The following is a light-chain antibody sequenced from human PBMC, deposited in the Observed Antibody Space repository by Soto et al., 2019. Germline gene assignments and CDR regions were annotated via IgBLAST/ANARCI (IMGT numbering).Light chain of an antibody. CDR1: QSVSSSY. V-gene: IGKV3-20*01. CDR2: GAS. J-gene: IGKJ4*01. CDR3: KQDAHWRPT. Sequence: EVELTTSPGTLSLSPGERSTLSFRASQSVSSSYLAWYQQKPGQAPRLLIYGASSRATGIPDTFSGSGSGTALTLTTRRIETEEFEVYYCKQDAHWRPTSAGGNK.